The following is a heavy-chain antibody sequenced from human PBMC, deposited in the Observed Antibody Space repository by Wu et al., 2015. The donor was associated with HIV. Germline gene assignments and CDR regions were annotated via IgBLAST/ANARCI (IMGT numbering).Heavy chain of an antibody. CDR2: IIPFFVSA. Sequence: QVQLVQSGAEVKKPGSSVKVSCKASGGTFRSYAFNWVRQAPGQGLEWMAGIIPFFVSATYAQKFQGRVTITTDESTNTAYMELSSLRSEDTAVYYCASNPYYYDSSGSWRGYWGQGTLVTVSS. V-gene: IGHV1-69*05. CDR1: GGTFRSYA. D-gene: IGHD3-22*01. CDR3: ASNPYYYDSSGSWRGY. J-gene: IGHJ4*02.